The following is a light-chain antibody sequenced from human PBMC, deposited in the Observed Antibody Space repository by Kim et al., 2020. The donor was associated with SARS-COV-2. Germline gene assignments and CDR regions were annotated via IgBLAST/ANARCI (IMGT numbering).Light chain of an antibody. Sequence: SASVGDRVTIAWRASQSVSSYLSWYQQKPGKATKLLIYAASSLQSGVPSRFSGSGSGTDFTLTISSLQPEDFATYYCQQSFITLYTFGQGTKLEI. CDR1: QSVSSY. V-gene: IGKV1-39*01. CDR3: QQSFITLYT. CDR2: AAS. J-gene: IGKJ2*01.